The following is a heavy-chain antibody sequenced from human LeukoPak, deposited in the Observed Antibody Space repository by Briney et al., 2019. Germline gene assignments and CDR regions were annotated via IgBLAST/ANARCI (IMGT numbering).Heavy chain of an antibody. J-gene: IGHJ6*03. V-gene: IGHV4-39*01. D-gene: IGHD4-11*01. CDR2: IYYSGST. Sequence: PSETLSLTCTVSGGSISSSSYYWGWIRQPPGKGLEWIGSIYYSGSTYYNPSLKSRVTISVDTSKNQFSLKLSSVTAADTAVYYCARTTTTVSPFNYYMDVWGKGTTVTVSS. CDR1: GGSISSSSYY. CDR3: ARTTTTVSPFNYYMDV.